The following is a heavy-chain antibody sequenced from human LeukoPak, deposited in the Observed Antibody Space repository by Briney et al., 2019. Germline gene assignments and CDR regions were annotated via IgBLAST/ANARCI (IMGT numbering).Heavy chain of an antibody. CDR1: GFTFSSYS. D-gene: IGHD2-2*02. V-gene: IGHV3-21*01. CDR2: ISSSSSYI. CDR3: ARDRPPPYCSSTSCYIVY. Sequence: GGSLRLSCAASGFTFSSYSMNWVRQAPGKGLEWVSSISSSSSYIYYADSVKGRFTISRDNAKNSLYLQTNSLRAEDTAVYYCARDRPPPYCSSTSCYIVYWGQGTLVTVSS. J-gene: IGHJ4*02.